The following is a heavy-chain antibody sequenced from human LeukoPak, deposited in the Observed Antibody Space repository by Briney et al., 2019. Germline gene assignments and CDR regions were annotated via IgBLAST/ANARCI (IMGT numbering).Heavy chain of an antibody. CDR1: GFTLSSYA. CDR3: ARVEGRGRSYYYYYMDV. CDR2: ISYDGSDK. V-gene: IGHV3-30*04. D-gene: IGHD3-3*01. J-gene: IGHJ6*03. Sequence: GGSLRLSCAASGFTLSSYAMRWVRQAPGKGLEWVAVISYDGSDKYYADSVKGRFTISRDNSKNTLYLQMNSLRAEDTAVYYCARVEGRGRSYYYYYMDVWGKGTTVTISS.